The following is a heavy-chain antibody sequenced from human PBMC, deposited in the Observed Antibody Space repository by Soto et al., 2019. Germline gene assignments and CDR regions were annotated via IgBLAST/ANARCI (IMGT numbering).Heavy chain of an antibody. CDR3: AKDNSPYSGYNSFDY. J-gene: IGHJ4*02. CDR2: ISGSGTNT. Sequence: EVRLLESGGGLIQPGGSLRLSCAASGFTFSSYVMSWVRQAPGTGLEWVSGISGSGTNTYYADSVKGRFIISRDNSKNTLYLQMPSLRAEDTAEYYCAKDNSPYSGYNSFDYWGEGTLVTVSS. D-gene: IGHD5-12*01. V-gene: IGHV3-23*01. CDR1: GFTFSSYV.